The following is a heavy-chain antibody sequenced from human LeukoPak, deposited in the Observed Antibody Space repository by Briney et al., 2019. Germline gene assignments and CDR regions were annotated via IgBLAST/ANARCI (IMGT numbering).Heavy chain of an antibody. J-gene: IGHJ3*02. Sequence: PSETLSLTCTVSGGSISSYYWSWIRQPPGKGLEWIGYIYYSGSTNYNPSLKSRVTISVDTSRNQFSLKLSSVTAADTAVYYCARARRDCSSTSCYTEYAFDIWGQGTMVTVSS. CDR1: GGSISSYY. V-gene: IGHV4-59*01. D-gene: IGHD2-2*02. CDR3: ARARRDCSSTSCYTEYAFDI. CDR2: IYYSGST.